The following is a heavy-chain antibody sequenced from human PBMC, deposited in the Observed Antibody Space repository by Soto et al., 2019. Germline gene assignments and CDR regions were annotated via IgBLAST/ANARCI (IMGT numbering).Heavy chain of an antibody. V-gene: IGHV4-59*08. J-gene: IGHJ6*02. CDR1: GGSISSYY. CDR3: AKHGGGNYYYGMDV. Sequence: SETLSLTCTVSGGSISSYYWSWIRQPPGKGLEWIGYIYYSGSTNYNPSLKSRVTISVDTSKNQFSLKLSSVTAADTAVYYCAKHGGGNYYYGMDVWGQGTTVTVSS. CDR2: IYYSGST. D-gene: IGHD2-15*01.